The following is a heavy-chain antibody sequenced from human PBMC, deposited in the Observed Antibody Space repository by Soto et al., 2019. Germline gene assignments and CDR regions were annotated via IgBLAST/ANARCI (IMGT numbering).Heavy chain of an antibody. CDR2: ISSSGSTI. Sequence: EVQLVESGGGLVQPGGSLRLSCAASGFTFSSYEMNWVRQAPGKGLEWVSYISSSGSTIYYADSVKGRFTISRDNAKNSLYLQMNSLRAEDTAVYYCARVTAHLPEYWGQGTLVTVSS. J-gene: IGHJ4*02. CDR3: ARVTAHLPEY. V-gene: IGHV3-48*03. CDR1: GFTFSSYE. D-gene: IGHD5-18*01.